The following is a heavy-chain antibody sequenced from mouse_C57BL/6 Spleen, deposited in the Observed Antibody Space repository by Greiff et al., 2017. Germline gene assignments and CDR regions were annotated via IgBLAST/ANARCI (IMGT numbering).Heavy chain of an antibody. V-gene: IGHV1-18*01. D-gene: IGHD2-4*01. Sequence: EVQLVESGPELVKPGASVKIPCKASGYTFTDYNMDWVKQSHGKSLEWIGDINPNNGGTIYNQKFKGKATLTVDKSSSTAYMELRSLTSEDTAVYYCARLRRGVYAMDYWGQGTSVTVSS. CDR1: GYTFTDYN. CDR3: ARLRRGVYAMDY. CDR2: INPNNGGT. J-gene: IGHJ4*01.